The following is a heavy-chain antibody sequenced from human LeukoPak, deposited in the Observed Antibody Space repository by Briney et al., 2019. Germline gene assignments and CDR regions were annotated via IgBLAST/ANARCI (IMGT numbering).Heavy chain of an antibody. CDR3: ASYPPESSSWSYTYYYYYYMDV. D-gene: IGHD6-13*01. Sequence: GRSLRLSCAASGFTFSSYAMHWVRQAPGKGLEWVAVISYDGSNKYYADSVKGRFTISRDNSKNTLYLQMNSLRAEDTAVYYCASYPPESSSWSYTYYYYYYMDVWGKGTTVTVSS. V-gene: IGHV3-30-3*01. CDR2: ISYDGSNK. J-gene: IGHJ6*03. CDR1: GFTFSSYA.